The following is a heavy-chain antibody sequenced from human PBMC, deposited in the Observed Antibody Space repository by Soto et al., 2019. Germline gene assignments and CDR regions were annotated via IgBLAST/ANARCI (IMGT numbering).Heavy chain of an antibody. D-gene: IGHD2-15*01. V-gene: IGHV1-24*01. CDR1: GYTLTELS. CDR3: AKVGRPWAQVNAFDI. CDR2: FDPEDGET. Sequence: ASVKVSCKVSGYTLTELSMHWVRQAPGKGLEWMGGFDPEDGETIYAQKFQGRVTMTEDTSTDTAYMELSSLRSEDTAVYYCAKVGRPWAQVNAFDIWGQGTMVTVSS. J-gene: IGHJ3*02.